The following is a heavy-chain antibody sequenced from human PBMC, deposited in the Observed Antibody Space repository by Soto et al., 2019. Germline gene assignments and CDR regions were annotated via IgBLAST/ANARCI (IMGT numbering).Heavy chain of an antibody. CDR2: IYYSGST. Sequence: PSETLSLTCTVSGGSISSGGYYWSWIRQHPGKGLEWIGYIYYSGSTYYNPSLKSRVTISVDTSKNQFSLKLSSVTAADTAVYYCAREDIVVVPAASPSGGMDVWGQGTTVTVSS. D-gene: IGHD2-2*01. CDR1: GGSISSGGYY. J-gene: IGHJ6*02. V-gene: IGHV4-31*03. CDR3: AREDIVVVPAASPSGGMDV.